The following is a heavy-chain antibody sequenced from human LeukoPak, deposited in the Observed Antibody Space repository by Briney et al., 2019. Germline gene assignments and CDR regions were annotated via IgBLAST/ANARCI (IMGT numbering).Heavy chain of an antibody. Sequence: ASVKVSCKASGYTFTGYYVHWVRQAPGQGLEWMGWINPNSGGTNYAQKFQGRVTMTRDTSISTAYMELSRLRSDDTAVYYCARDDYDYVWGRYGMDVWGQGTTVTVSS. D-gene: IGHD3-16*01. CDR3: ARDDYDYVWGRYGMDV. CDR2: INPNSGGT. J-gene: IGHJ6*02. V-gene: IGHV1-2*02. CDR1: GYTFTGYY.